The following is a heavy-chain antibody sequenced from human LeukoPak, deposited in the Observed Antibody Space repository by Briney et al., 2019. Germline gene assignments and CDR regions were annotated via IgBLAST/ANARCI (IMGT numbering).Heavy chain of an antibody. CDR3: AAGWVCSGGSCYYYFDY. Sequence: ASVKVSCKASGSTFTSSAMQWVRQARGQRLEWIGWIVVGSGNTNYAQKFQERVTITRDMSTSTAYMELSSLRSEDTAVYYCAAGWVCSGGSCYYYFDYWGQGTLVTVSS. J-gene: IGHJ4*02. CDR2: IVVGSGNT. D-gene: IGHD2-15*01. V-gene: IGHV1-58*02. CDR1: GSTFTSSA.